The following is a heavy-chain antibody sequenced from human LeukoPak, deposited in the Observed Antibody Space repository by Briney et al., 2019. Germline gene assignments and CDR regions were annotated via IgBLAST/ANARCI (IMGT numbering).Heavy chain of an antibody. V-gene: IGHV1-69*13. CDR2: VIPIFGTA. D-gene: IGHD6-13*01. Sequence: GASVKVSCKASGGTFSSYAISWVRQSPGQGLEWMGGVIPIFGTANYAQKFQDRVTITADESTSTAYMELSSLRSEDTAVYYCARDSSSSWYEGPEYWGQGTLVTVSS. J-gene: IGHJ4*02. CDR3: ARDSSSSWYEGPEY. CDR1: GGTFSSYA.